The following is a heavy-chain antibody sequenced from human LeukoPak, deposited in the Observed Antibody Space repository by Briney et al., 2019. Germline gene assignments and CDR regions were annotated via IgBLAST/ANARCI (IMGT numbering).Heavy chain of an antibody. D-gene: IGHD1-26*01. V-gene: IGHV4-39*01. CDR2: IYYSGST. CDR3: ASGPELHNWFDP. CDR1: GGSISSSSYY. Sequence: SETLSLTCTVSGGSISSSSYYWGWIRQPPGKGLEWIGSIYYSGSTYYNPSLKSRVTISVDTSKNQFSLKLSSVTAADTAVYYCASGPELHNWFDPWGQGTLVTVSS. J-gene: IGHJ5*02.